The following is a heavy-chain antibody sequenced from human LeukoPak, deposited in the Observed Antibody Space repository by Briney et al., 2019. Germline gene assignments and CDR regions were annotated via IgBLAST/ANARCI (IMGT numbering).Heavy chain of an antibody. J-gene: IGHJ4*02. CDR3: ARLFAWGIAAAGRTDY. D-gene: IGHD6-13*01. CDR2: IYYSGST. CDR1: GGSISSGGYY. V-gene: IGHV4-31*03. Sequence: SQTLSLTCTVSGGSISSGGYYWSWIRQHPGKGLEWIGYIYYSGSTYYNPSLKSRVTISVDTSKNQFSLKLSSVTAADTAVYYCARLFAWGIAAAGRTDYWGQGTLVTVSS.